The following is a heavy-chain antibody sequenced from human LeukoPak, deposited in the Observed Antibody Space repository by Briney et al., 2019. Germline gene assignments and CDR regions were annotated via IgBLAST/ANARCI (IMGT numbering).Heavy chain of an antibody. CDR3: ARRSTSNWGNDH. Sequence: PGGSLRLSCAASGLTVSGNYMSWVRQAPGKGLEWVSIIYSNGYTYYADSVKGRFTISRDNTKNTLYLQMNSLRAEDTAVYYCARRSTSNWGNDHWGQGTLVTVSS. J-gene: IGHJ4*02. CDR1: GLTVSGNY. V-gene: IGHV3-66*04. CDR2: IYSNGYT. D-gene: IGHD7-27*01.